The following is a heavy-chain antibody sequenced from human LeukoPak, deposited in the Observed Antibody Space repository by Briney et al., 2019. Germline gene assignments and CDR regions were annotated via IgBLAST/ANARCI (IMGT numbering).Heavy chain of an antibody. J-gene: IGHJ4*02. D-gene: IGHD1-26*01. V-gene: IGHV3-23*01. CDR1: GFTFSSYA. CDR3: AKGGPGMRRPGGSYFDY. Sequence: PSGGSLRLSCAASGFTFSSYAMRWVRQAPGKGLEWVSSISGFVHSTYYADSVRGRFTISRDNSKNTLYLQMNSLRAEDTAVYYCAKGGPGMRRPGGSYFDYWGQGTLVTVSS. CDR2: ISGFVHST.